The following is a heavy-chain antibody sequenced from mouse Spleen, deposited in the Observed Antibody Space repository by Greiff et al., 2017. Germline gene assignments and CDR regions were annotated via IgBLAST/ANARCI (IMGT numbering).Heavy chain of an antibody. V-gene: IGHV1-81*01. CDR2: IYPRSGNT. J-gene: IGHJ2*01. Sequence: VQLQESGAELARPGASVKLSCKASGYTFTSYGISWVKQRTGQGLEWIGEIYPRSGNTYYNEKFKGKATLTADKSSSTAYMELRSLTSEDSAVYFCARWEFIYYFDYWGQGTTLTVSS. D-gene: IGHD1-1*01. CDR3: ARWEFIYYFDY. CDR1: GYTFTSYG.